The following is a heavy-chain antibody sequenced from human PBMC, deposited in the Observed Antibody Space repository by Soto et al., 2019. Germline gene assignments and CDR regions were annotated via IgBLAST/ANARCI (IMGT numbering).Heavy chain of an antibody. J-gene: IGHJ6*02. CDR3: ARGYYYDSSGSPYYYYYGMDV. V-gene: IGHV1-69*01. Sequence: QVQLVQSGAEVKKPGSSVKVSCKASGGTFSSYAISWVRRAPGQGLEWMGGIIPIFGTAHYAQKYQGRVTITADESTSTAYMELSSLRSEDTAVYYCARGYYYDSSGSPYYYYYGMDVWGQGTTVTVSS. D-gene: IGHD3-22*01. CDR2: IIPIFGTA. CDR1: GGTFSSYA.